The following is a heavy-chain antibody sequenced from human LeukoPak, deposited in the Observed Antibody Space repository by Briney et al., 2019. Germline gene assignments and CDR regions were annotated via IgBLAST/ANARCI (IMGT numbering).Heavy chain of an antibody. CDR1: GFAFGVHA. J-gene: IGHJ4*02. Sequence: QPGRSLRLSCAASGFAFGVHAMTWVRQAPGKGPEWVATIGGPAETFYSDSVKGRFTISRDNSSNNVYLQTNSVRAEDSALYYCAKDWTSHNGVYDCLDFWGQGTQVTVSS. CDR3: AKDWTSHNGVYDCLDF. D-gene: IGHD3-16*01. CDR2: IGGPAET. V-gene: IGHV3-23*01.